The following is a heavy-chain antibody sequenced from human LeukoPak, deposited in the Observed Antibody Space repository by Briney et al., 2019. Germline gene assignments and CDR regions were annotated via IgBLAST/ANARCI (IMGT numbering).Heavy chain of an antibody. D-gene: IGHD3-10*01. CDR1: GIDISYHY. CDR2: IHTGGTT. J-gene: IGHJ4*02. V-gene: IGHV3-53*01. Sequence: GGSLRLSCVASGIDISYHYVGWVRQAPGKGLEWASVIHTGGTTHYADSVKGRFTVSKDTSNNTVFLQMNSLRVEDTAVYFCARVWFGYFFQWGQGALVTVSS. CDR3: ARVWFGYFFQ.